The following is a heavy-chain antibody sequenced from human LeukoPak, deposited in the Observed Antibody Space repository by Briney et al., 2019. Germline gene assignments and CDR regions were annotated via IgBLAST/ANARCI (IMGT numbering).Heavy chain of an antibody. J-gene: IGHJ6*03. Sequence: GASVKVSCKASGGTFSSYAISWVRQAPGQGLEWMGRIIPILGIANYAQKFQGRVTITADKSTSTAYMELSSLRSEDTAVYYCAMIGSYYYMDVWGKGTTVTVSS. D-gene: IGHD2-21*01. CDR1: GGTFSSYA. V-gene: IGHV1-69*04. CDR2: IIPILGIA. CDR3: AMIGSYYYMDV.